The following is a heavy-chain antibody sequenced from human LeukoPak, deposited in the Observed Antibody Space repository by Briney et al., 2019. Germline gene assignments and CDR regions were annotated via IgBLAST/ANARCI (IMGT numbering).Heavy chain of an antibody. J-gene: IGHJ3*02. CDR2: IYYSGST. D-gene: IGHD2-21*01. CDR1: GGSITNYY. Sequence: SETLSLTCTVSGGSITNYYWSWIRQPPGKGLEWIGYIYYSGSTNYNPSLKSRVTMSVDTSKNQFSLKLSSVTAADTAVYYCARLRLRYTRNGDSTSYEVFDIWSQGTVVTVSS. V-gene: IGHV4-59*12. CDR3: ARLRLRYTRNGDSTSYEVFDI.